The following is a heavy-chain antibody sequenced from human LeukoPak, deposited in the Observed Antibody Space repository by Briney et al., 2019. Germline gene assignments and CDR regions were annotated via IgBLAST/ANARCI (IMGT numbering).Heavy chain of an antibody. J-gene: IGHJ6*02. Sequence: ASVKVSCKASGYTFSSYGISWVRQAPGQGLEWMGWIDAYNGNTNYAQKLQGRVTMTTDTSTSTAYMELRSLRSDDTAVYYCARGCSSTSCYYYYYGMDVWGQGTTVTVSS. CDR1: GYTFSSYG. V-gene: IGHV1-18*01. CDR3: ARGCSSTSCYYYYYGMDV. D-gene: IGHD2-2*01. CDR2: IDAYNGNT.